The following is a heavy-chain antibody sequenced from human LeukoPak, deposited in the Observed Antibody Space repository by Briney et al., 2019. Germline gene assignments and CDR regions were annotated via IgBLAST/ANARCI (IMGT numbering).Heavy chain of an antibody. D-gene: IGHD6-19*01. CDR2: IKQDGSEK. V-gene: IGHV3-7*01. Sequence: ETLSLTCAVYGGSFSGYYWSWVRQAPGKGLEWVANIKQDGSEKYYVDSVKGRFTISRDNAKNSLYLQMNSLRAEETAVYYCARTGHSSGWSAYFDYWGQGTLVTVSS. CDR1: GGSFSGYY. J-gene: IGHJ4*02. CDR3: ARTGHSSGWSAYFDY.